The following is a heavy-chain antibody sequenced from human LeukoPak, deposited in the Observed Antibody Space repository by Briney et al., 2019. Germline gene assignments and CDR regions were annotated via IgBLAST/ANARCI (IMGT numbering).Heavy chain of an antibody. CDR3: ARETSSTSYYYYMDV. Sequence: PSETLSLTCTVSGGSISSYYWSWIRQPAGKGLEWIGRIHTSGSTNYNPSLKSRVTMSVDTSKNQFSLKLSSVTAADTAVYYCARETSSTSYYYYMDVWGKGTTVTVSS. V-gene: IGHV4-4*07. CDR2: IHTSGST. J-gene: IGHJ6*03. D-gene: IGHD2-2*01. CDR1: GGSISSYY.